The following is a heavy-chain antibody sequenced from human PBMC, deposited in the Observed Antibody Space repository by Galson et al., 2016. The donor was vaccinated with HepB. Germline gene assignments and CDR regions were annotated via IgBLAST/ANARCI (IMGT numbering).Heavy chain of an antibody. V-gene: IGHV3-48*02. Sequence: LRLSCAVSGFTFRTYSMDWVRQAPGKGLEWVSYISGNGDTIYYADSVKGRFIISRDNAKNSLFLQMNSLRDEDTAIYYCARGFRSNSFDYWGQGTLVTVSS. CDR1: GFTFRTYS. CDR3: ARGFRSNSFDY. J-gene: IGHJ4*02. D-gene: IGHD6-13*01. CDR2: ISGNGDTI.